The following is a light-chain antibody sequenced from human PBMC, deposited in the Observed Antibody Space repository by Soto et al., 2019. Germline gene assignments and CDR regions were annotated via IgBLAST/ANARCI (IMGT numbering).Light chain of an antibody. Sequence: QCALTQPASVSDSPGPSITISCTGTSSDVGGSNHVSWYQQHPGKAPKLMIYDVTNRPSGVSHRFSGSKSGSTASLILSGLQAEDEADYYCVSFTSSTTYVCGTGTKVTVL. CDR3: VSFTSSTTYV. CDR2: DVT. V-gene: IGLV2-14*01. CDR1: SSDVGGSNH. J-gene: IGLJ1*01.